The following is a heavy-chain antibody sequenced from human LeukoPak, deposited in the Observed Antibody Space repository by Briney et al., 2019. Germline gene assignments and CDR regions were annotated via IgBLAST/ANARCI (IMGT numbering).Heavy chain of an antibody. CDR2: IIPIFGTA. V-gene: IGHV1-69*06. Sequence: SVKVSCKASGGTFSSYAISWVRQAPGQGLEWMGRIIPIFGTANYAQKFQGRVTITADKSTSTAYMELSSLRSEDTAVYYCARDTGGYCSSTSCRGTWFDPWGQGTLVTVSS. CDR1: GGTFSSYA. J-gene: IGHJ5*02. CDR3: ARDTGGYCSSTSCRGTWFDP. D-gene: IGHD2-2*01.